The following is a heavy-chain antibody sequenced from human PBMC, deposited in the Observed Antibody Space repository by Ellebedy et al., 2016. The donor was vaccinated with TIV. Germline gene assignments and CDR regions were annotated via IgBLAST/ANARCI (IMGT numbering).Heavy chain of an antibody. J-gene: IGHJ4*02. CDR2: ISAYNGSP. CDR1: DDTLTNG. CDR3: ARRRSYYYFDY. D-gene: IGHD1-26*01. Sequence: AASVKVSCKASDDTLTNGISWVRQAPGQGLEWMGWISAYNGSPTYAQKLQGRVTMTRDTSTNTAYMELRSLRSDDTAVYYCARRRSYYYFDYWGQGTLVTVSS. V-gene: IGHV1-18*01.